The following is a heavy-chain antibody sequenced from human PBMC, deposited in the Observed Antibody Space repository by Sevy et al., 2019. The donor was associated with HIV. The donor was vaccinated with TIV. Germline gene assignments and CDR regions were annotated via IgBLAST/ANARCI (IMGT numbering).Heavy chain of an antibody. V-gene: IGHV3-7*01. Sequence: GGSLRLSCAASGFTINSYWMSWVRQAPGKGLEWVANIKQDGSEKYYVDSVKGRFTISRDNSQNSLFLQMNTLRAEDTAVYYCAREGSPYDTYYYYYGMDVWGQGTTVTVSS. CDR3: AREGSPYDTYYYYYGMDV. CDR1: GFTINSYW. D-gene: IGHD5-12*01. J-gene: IGHJ6*02. CDR2: IKQDGSEK.